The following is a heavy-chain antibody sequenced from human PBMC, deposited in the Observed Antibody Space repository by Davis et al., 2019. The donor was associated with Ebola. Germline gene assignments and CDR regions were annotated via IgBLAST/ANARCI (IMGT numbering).Heavy chain of an antibody. CDR1: GDSIRSYHW. J-gene: IGHJ4*02. V-gene: IGHV4-4*02. CDR2: IFHNGRT. Sequence: SETLSLTCAVSGDSIRSYHWWSWVRQSPERGLEWIGEIFHNGRTNYNPSLQRRVTISVDTSGNQFFLNLKSVTAADTGVYFCVGQSAAILGMPGYFFDRWGQGTLVTVSS. CDR3: VGQSAAILGMPGYFFDR. D-gene: IGHD2-2*02.